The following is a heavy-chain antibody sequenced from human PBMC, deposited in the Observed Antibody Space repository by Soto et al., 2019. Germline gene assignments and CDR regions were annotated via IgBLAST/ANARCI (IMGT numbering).Heavy chain of an antibody. CDR3: ARDRDFWSGPADY. Sequence: QVRLVESGGGVVQPGRSLRLSCAASGFTFSSYAMHWVRQAPGKGLEWVAVISYDGSNKYYADSVKGRFTISRDNSKNTLYLQMNSLRAEDTAVYYCARDRDFWSGPADYWGQGTLVTVSS. V-gene: IGHV3-30-3*01. CDR1: GFTFSSYA. J-gene: IGHJ4*02. CDR2: ISYDGSNK. D-gene: IGHD3-3*01.